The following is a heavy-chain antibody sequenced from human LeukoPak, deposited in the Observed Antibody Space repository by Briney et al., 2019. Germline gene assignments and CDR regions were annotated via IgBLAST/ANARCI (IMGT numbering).Heavy chain of an antibody. CDR2: IYHSGST. J-gene: IGHJ6*02. V-gene: IGHV4-4*02. CDR1: GGSISSSNW. CDR3: ARDLKGVVVAATPPPFYGMDV. Sequence: SSGTLSLTCAVSGGSISSSNWWSWVRQPPGKGLEWIGEIYHSGSTNYNPSLKSRVTISVDKSKNQFSLKLSSVTAADTAVYYCARDLKGVVVAATPPPFYGMDVWGQGTTVTVSS. D-gene: IGHD2-15*01.